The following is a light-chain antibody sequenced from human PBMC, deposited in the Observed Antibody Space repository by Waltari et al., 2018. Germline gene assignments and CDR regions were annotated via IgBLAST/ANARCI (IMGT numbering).Light chain of an antibody. CDR1: QNITTF. CDR3: QQSYGRPPYS. J-gene: IGKJ2*03. Sequence: DIQMTQSPSSLSASVGDRVTMACRASQNITTFLNWYQHKPGTAPKLLVSSASTLQSGVPSTFSGSGSGTDFTLTISYLQPDDFATYYCQQSYGRPPYSFGQGTKVDSK. CDR2: SAS. V-gene: IGKV1-39*01.